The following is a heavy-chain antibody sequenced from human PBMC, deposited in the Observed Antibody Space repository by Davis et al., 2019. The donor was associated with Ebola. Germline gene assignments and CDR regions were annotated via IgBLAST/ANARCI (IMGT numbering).Heavy chain of an antibody. CDR2: ISSSGSTI. CDR1: GFTFSSYE. D-gene: IGHD3-22*01. Sequence: PGGSLRLSCAASGFTFSSYEMNWVRQAPGKGLEWVSYISSSGSTIYYADSVKGRFTISRDNSKNTLYLQMNSLRAEDTAVYYCARDSHYYDSSGYYYLYYFDYWGQGTLVTVSS. CDR3: ARDSHYYDSSGYYYLYYFDY. V-gene: IGHV3-48*03. J-gene: IGHJ4*02.